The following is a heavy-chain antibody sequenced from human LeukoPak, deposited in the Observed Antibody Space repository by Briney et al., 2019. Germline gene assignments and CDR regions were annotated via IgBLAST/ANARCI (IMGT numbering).Heavy chain of an antibody. CDR1: GGSFSSYA. V-gene: IGHV1-69*01. Sequence: SVKVSCKVSGGSFSSYAINWVRQAPGQGLEWMGGIIPIFETPNYAQKFQGRVTITADESTSTAYMELSSLRSEDTAMYYCAREGGRAAAHFGHMDVWGKGTTVTISS. CDR2: IIPIFETP. CDR3: AREGGRAAAHFGHMDV. D-gene: IGHD6-13*01. J-gene: IGHJ6*03.